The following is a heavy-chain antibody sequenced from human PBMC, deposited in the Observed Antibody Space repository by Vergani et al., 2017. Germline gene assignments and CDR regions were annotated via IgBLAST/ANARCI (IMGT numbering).Heavy chain of an antibody. D-gene: IGHD2-2*01. CDR3: ARAKTEDCSSTSCRHYYYYYYMDV. V-gene: IGHV4-61*10. CDR2: IYYSGST. J-gene: IGHJ6*03. Sequence: QVQLQESGPGLVKPSETLSLTCTVSGGSVSSGSYYWSWIRQPAGKGLEWIGYIYYSGSTNYNPSLKSRVTISVDTSKNPFSLKLSSVTAADTAVYYCARAKTEDCSSTSCRHYYYYYYMDVWGKGTTVTVSS. CDR1: GGSVSSGSYY.